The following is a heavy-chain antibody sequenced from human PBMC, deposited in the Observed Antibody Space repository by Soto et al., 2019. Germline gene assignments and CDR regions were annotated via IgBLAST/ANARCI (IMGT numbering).Heavy chain of an antibody. V-gene: IGHV4-61*08. CDR3: ARGGSWYAFDY. D-gene: IGHD6-13*01. Sequence: PSETLSLTCTVSGGSISSGDYYWSWIRQPPGKGLEWIGYVHYSGTTYYNPSLKSRVTMSVDTSKNQFSLKLRSVTAADTAVYYCARGGSWYAFDYWGQGTQVTVSS. J-gene: IGHJ4*02. CDR1: GGSISSGDYY. CDR2: VHYSGTT.